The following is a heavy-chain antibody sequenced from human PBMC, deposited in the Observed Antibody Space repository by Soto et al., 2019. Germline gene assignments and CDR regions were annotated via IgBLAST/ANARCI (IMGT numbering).Heavy chain of an antibody. Sequence: LVQSGAEVKKPGASVRVSCKASGYTFTRLDINWVRQATGQGLEWMGGMSPNSGKTGNAKNFQSKDTMCMNTPITTAYMAQRGLTSDDTATYYCARADRVGNPDYWGQGNLATVSS. V-gene: IGHV1-8*01. D-gene: IGHD1-26*01. J-gene: IGHJ4*02. CDR1: GYTFTRLD. CDR2: MSPNSGKT. CDR3: ARADRVGNPDY.